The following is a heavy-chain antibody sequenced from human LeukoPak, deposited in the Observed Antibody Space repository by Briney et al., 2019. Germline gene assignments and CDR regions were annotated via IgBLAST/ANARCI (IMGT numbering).Heavy chain of an antibody. D-gene: IGHD6-13*01. CDR2: IHPNGGVK. V-gene: IGHV3-7*03. J-gene: IGHJ4*02. CDR3: AKDAASVFDY. CDR1: GLTFGSYW. Sequence: PGGSLRLSCAASGLTFGSYWMSWVRQAPGKGLEWVANIHPNGGVKNYVDSVKGRFTISRDNSKNSLYLQMDSLRTEDTAFYYCAKDAASVFDYWGQGTLVTVSS.